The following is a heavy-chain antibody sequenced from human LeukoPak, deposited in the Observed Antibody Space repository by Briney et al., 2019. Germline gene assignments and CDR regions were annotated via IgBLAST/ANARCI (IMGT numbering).Heavy chain of an antibody. CDR1: GFTFSSYE. CDR2: ISSSGSTI. CDR3: ARVIGWDEPFDL. D-gene: IGHD1-26*01. J-gene: IGHJ3*01. Sequence: GGSLRLSCAASGFTFSSYEMNWVRQAPGKGLEWVSYISSSGSTIYYADSVKGRFTISRDNAKNSPYLQMNSLRAEDTAVYYCARVIGWDEPFDLWGHGTLVTVSS. V-gene: IGHV3-48*03.